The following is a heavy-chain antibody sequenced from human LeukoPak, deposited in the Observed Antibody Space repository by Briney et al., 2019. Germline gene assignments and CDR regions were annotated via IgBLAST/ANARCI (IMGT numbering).Heavy chain of an antibody. D-gene: IGHD6-13*01. CDR1: GYSISSGYY. J-gene: IGHJ5*02. CDR3: ARAGYSSSWYDRWFDP. CDR2: IYHSGTT. Sequence: SETLSLTCSVSGYSISSGYYWGWIRQPPGKGLEWIGTIYHSGTTFYNPSLQSRVTVSLDTSKNQFSLKLSSVTAADTAVYYCARAGYSSSWYDRWFDPWGQGTLVTVSS. V-gene: IGHV4-38-2*02.